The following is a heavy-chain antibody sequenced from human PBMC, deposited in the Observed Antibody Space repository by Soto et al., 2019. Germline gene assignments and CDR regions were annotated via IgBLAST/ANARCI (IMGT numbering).Heavy chain of an antibody. D-gene: IGHD1-26*01. V-gene: IGHV3-23*01. Sequence: EVQLLESGGGLVQPGGSLRLSCAASGFTFSSYAMRWVRQAPVKGLEWVSAISGSGGSTYYADSVKGRFTISRGNSKNTLYLQMNSLRADDTAVYYCTRRGSGSYYDYWGQGTLVTVSS. CDR3: TRRGSGSYYDY. CDR1: GFTFSSYA. CDR2: ISGSGGST. J-gene: IGHJ4*02.